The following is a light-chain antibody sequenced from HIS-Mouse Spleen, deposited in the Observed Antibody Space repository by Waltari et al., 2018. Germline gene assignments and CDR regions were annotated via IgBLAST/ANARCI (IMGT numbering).Light chain of an antibody. CDR3: CSYAGSYTWV. V-gene: IGLV2-11*01. Sequence: QSALTQPRSVSGSPGQSVTISCTGPSSDVGAYNYVSWYHQHPGKAPKLMIYDVSKRPSGVPDRFSGSKSGNTASLTISGLQAEDEADYYCCSYAGSYTWVFGGGTKLTVL. CDR2: DVS. CDR1: SSDVGAYNY. J-gene: IGLJ3*02.